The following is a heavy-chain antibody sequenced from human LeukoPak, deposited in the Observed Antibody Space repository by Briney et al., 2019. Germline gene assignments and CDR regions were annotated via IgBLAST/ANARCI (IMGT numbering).Heavy chain of an antibody. CDR2: INHSGST. V-gene: IGHV4-34*01. D-gene: IGHD4-11*01. CDR3: ARGRRIAVTTFSQPYYYYGMDV. J-gene: IGHJ6*02. Sequence: KASETLSLTCAVYGGSFSGYYWSWIRQPPGKGLEWIGEINHSGSTNYNPSLKSRVTISVDTSKNQFSLKLSSVTAADTAVYYCARGRRIAVTTFSQPYYYYGMDVWGQGTTVTVSS. CDR1: GGSFSGYY.